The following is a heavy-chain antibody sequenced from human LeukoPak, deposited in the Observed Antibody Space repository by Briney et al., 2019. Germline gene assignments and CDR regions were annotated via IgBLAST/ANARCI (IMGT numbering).Heavy chain of an antibody. CDR3: ARDGTPIHSDGWVYMDV. CDR1: GFTFSSFE. Sequence: GGSLRLSCAASGFTFSSFEMNWVRQAPGKGLEWLSYITSSGSITHYADSVEGRFTISRDNAKNSLYLQMNSLRAEDAAVYYCARDGTPIHSDGWVYMDVWGKGTTVTVSS. CDR2: ITSSGSIT. J-gene: IGHJ6*03. D-gene: IGHD6-25*01. V-gene: IGHV3-48*03.